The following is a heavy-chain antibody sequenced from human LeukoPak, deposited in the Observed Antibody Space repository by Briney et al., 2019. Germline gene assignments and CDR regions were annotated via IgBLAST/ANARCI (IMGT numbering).Heavy chain of an antibody. J-gene: IGHJ4*02. CDR2: ISWNSGSI. CDR3: AKEGYCSSTSCFYFDY. V-gene: IGHV3-9*01. CDR1: GFTFDDYA. D-gene: IGHD2-2*01. Sequence: GGSLRLSCAASGFTFDDYAMHWVRQAPGKGLEWVSGISWNSGSIGYADSVKGRFTISRDNAKNPLYLQMNSLRAEDTALYYCAKEGYCSSTSCFYFDYWGQGTLVTVSS.